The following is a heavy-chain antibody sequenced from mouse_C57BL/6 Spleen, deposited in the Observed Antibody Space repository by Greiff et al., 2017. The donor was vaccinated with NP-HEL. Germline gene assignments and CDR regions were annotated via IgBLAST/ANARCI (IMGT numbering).Heavy chain of an antibody. CDR1: GYAFSSSW. J-gene: IGHJ1*03. CDR2: IYPGDGDT. D-gene: IGHD2-1*01. V-gene: IGHV1-82*01. Sequence: QVQLKQSGPELVKPGASVKISCKASGYAFSSSWMNWVKQRPGKGLEWIGRIYPGDGDTNYNGKFKGKATLTADKSSSTAYMQLSSLTSEDSAVYFCDGNYGYFEVWGTGTTVTASS. CDR3: DGNYGYFEV.